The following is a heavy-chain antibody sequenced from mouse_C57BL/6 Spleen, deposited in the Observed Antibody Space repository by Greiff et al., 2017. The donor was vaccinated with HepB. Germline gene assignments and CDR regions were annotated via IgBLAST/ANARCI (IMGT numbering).Heavy chain of an antibody. Sequence: EVHLVESGGGLVKPGGSLKLSCAASGFTFSDYGMHWVRQAPEKGLEWVAYISSGSSTIYYADTVKGRFTISRDNAKNTLFLQMTSLRSEDTAMYYCARGGDYWYFDFWGTGTTVTVSS. CDR3: ARGGDYWYFDF. CDR2: ISSGSSTI. J-gene: IGHJ1*03. D-gene: IGHD2-13*01. V-gene: IGHV5-17*01. CDR1: GFTFSDYG.